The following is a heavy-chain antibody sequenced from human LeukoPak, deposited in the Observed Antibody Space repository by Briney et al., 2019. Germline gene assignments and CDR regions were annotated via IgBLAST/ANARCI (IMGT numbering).Heavy chain of an antibody. Sequence: GGSLRLSCAASGFTFSSYEMNWVRQAPGKGLEWVSYISSSSSTIYYADSVKGRFTISRDNAKNSLYLQMNSLRAEDTAVYYCAGSWSPYDAFDIWGQGTMVSVSS. D-gene: IGHD6-13*01. V-gene: IGHV3-48*03. CDR2: ISSSSSTI. J-gene: IGHJ3*02. CDR3: AGSWSPYDAFDI. CDR1: GFTFSSYE.